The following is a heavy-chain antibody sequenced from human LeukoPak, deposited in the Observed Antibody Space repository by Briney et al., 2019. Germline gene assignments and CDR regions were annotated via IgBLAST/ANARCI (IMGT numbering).Heavy chain of an antibody. D-gene: IGHD1-14*01. J-gene: IGHJ3*02. CDR2: ISWNSGSI. CDR1: GFTFDDYA. V-gene: IGHV3-9*03. Sequence: GGSLRLSCAASGFTFDDYAMHWVRHAPGKGLEWVSGISWNSGSIGYADSVKGRFTISRDNAKNSLYLQMNSLRAEDMALYYCATGRGLMAFDIWGQGTMVTVSS. CDR3: ATGRGLMAFDI.